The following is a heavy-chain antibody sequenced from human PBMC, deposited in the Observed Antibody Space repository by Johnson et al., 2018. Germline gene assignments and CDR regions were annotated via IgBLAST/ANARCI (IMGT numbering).Heavy chain of an antibody. CDR3: TRGDNDWTYGPFAY. CDR1: GFIFGDYA. J-gene: IGHJ4*02. D-gene: IGHD1-7*01. V-gene: IGHV3-49*03. CDR2: VRSKTYGGTT. Sequence: VQLVQSGGGLVPPGRSLRLSCTASGFIFGDYAVNWFRQAQGKGLEWVGFVRSKTYGGTTEYAASVRGRFSISRDDSKSIAYLQMNSLKTEDTDVYYCTRGDNDWTYGPFAYWGQGTRFTVSS.